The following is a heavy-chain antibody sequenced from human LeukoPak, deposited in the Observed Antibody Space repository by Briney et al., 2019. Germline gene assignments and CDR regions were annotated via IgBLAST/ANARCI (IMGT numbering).Heavy chain of an antibody. D-gene: IGHD4-17*01. Sequence: SETLSLTCTVSGGSISSYYWSWIRQPPGKGLEWIGYIYYSGSTNYNPSLKSRVTISVDTSKNQFSLKLSSVTAADTAVYYCARAPSWDGDYHPIWGQGTMVTVSS. V-gene: IGHV4-59*01. CDR2: IYYSGST. CDR3: ARAPSWDGDYHPI. J-gene: IGHJ3*02. CDR1: GGSISSYY.